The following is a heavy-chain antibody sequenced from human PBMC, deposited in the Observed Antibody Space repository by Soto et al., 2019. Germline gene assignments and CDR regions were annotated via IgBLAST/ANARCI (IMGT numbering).Heavy chain of an antibody. CDR3: ARDFGFKYYYVSSGYYGGDAFDI. CDR1: GFTLSSYA. D-gene: IGHD3-22*01. CDR2: ISYDGSNK. V-gene: IGHV3-30-3*01. J-gene: IGHJ3*02. Sequence: GRSLRRSFASSGFTLSSYAMHWVRQAPGKGLEWVAVISYDGSNKYYADSVKGRFTISRDNSKNTLYLQMNRLRAEDTAVYYCARDFGFKYYYVSSGYYGGDAFDIWGQGIMVTVSS.